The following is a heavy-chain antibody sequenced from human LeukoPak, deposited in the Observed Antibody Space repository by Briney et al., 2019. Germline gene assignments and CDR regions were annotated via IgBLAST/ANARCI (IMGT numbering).Heavy chain of an antibody. Sequence: EASVKVSCKASGYTFTGYYMHWVRQAPGQGLEWMGWINPNSGGTNYAQKFQGRVTMTRDTSISTAYMELSRLRSDDTAVYYCARGAYYDYVWGSYLGAFDIWGQGTMVTVSS. CDR1: GYTFTGYY. V-gene: IGHV1-2*02. J-gene: IGHJ3*02. CDR2: INPNSGGT. CDR3: ARGAYYDYVWGSYLGAFDI. D-gene: IGHD3-16*02.